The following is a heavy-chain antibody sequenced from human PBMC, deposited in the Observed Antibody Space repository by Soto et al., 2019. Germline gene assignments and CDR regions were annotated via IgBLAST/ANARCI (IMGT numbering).Heavy chain of an antibody. Sequence: QVQLQESGPGRVKPSETLSLTCTVSGGSISNYYWSWVRQPPGKGLEFIGYIYYSGSTNYSPSLKSRVTISVDTSNNHFSLKLSSVTAADTAVYYCARRPGFGHAFDIWGQGTMVTVSS. CDR1: GGSISNYY. CDR2: IYYSGST. V-gene: IGHV4-59*08. J-gene: IGHJ3*02. CDR3: ARRPGFGHAFDI. D-gene: IGHD3-10*01.